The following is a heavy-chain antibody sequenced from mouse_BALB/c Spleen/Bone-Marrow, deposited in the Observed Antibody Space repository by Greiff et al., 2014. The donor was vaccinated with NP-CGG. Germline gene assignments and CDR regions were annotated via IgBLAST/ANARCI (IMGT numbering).Heavy chain of an antibody. CDR2: IDPSSGYS. D-gene: IGHD2-3*01. V-gene: IGHV1-4*01. CDR1: GYTFTSYT. J-gene: IGHJ1*01. CDR3: APDDGYYNGYVEV. Sequence: VKLQESGAELARPGASVKMSCKASGYTFTSYTMHWIKQRPGQGLEWIGYIDPSSGYSNYNQKFKDKATLTADISSSTAYMQRSSLTSEDSAGYYGAPDDGYYNGYVEVWGAGTTVTVSS.